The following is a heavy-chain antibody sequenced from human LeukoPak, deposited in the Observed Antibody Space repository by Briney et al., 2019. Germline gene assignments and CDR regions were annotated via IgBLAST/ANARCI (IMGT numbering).Heavy chain of an antibody. J-gene: IGHJ4*02. CDR1: GFPFSSYA. CDR2: ISGSGSFT. D-gene: IGHD1-1*01. CDR3: AKDLNWNGLKGYFDY. Sequence: GGSLRLSCAASGFPFSSYAMSWVRQAPGKGLEWVSAISGSGSFTYYADSVKGRFTISRDNSKNTLYLQMNSLRAEDTAIYFCAKDLNWNGLKGYFDYWGQRTLVTVSS. V-gene: IGHV3-23*01.